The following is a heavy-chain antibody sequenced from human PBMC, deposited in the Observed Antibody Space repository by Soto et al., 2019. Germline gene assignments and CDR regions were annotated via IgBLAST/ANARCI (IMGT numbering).Heavy chain of an antibody. CDR2: IWYDGSNK. CDR3: AGSGRWLQFGYYYGMDV. J-gene: IGHJ6*02. CDR1: GFTFSSYG. D-gene: IGHD5-12*01. V-gene: IGHV3-33*01. Sequence: QVQLVESGGGVVQPGRSLRLSCAASGFTFSSYGMHWVRQAPGKGLEWVAVIWYDGSNKYYADSVKGRFTISRDNSKNTLYLQMNSLRAEDTAVYYCAGSGRWLQFGYYYGMDVWGQGTTVTVSS.